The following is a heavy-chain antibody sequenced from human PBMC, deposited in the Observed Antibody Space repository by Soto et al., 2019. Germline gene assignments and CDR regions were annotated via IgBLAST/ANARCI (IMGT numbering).Heavy chain of an antibody. V-gene: IGHV1-18*04. D-gene: IGHD3-3*01. CDR3: AREVPSNYDFWTRYYYYYYGMDV. J-gene: IGHJ6*02. CDR1: GYTFTSYG. Sequence: AASVKVSCKASGYTFTSYGISWVRQAPGQGLEWMGWISAYNGSTSYAQKFQGRVTMTRDTSTSTVYMELSSLRSEDTAVYYCAREVPSNYDFWTRYYYYYYGMDVWGQGTTVTVSS. CDR2: ISAYNGST.